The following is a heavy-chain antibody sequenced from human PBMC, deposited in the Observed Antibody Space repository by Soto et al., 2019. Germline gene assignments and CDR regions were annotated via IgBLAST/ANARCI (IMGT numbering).Heavy chain of an antibody. Sequence: QVQLQESGPGLVKPSETLSLICTVSGGSISSYYWSWIRQPPGKGLEWIGYIYYSGSTNYNPSLKSRVTISVDTSKNQFSLKLSSVTAADTAVYYCARHWGFWADYWGQGTLVTVSS. CDR3: ARHWGFWADY. V-gene: IGHV4-59*08. J-gene: IGHJ4*02. CDR1: GGSISSYY. D-gene: IGHD3-16*01. CDR2: IYYSGST.